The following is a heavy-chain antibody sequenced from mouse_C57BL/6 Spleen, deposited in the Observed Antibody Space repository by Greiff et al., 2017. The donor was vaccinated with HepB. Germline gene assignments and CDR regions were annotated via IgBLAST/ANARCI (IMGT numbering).Heavy chain of an antibody. Sequence: VQLQQSGAELVRPGASVKLSCTASGFNIKDDYMHWVKQRPEQGLEWIGWIDPENGDTEYASKFQGKATITADTSSNTAYLQLSSLTSEDTAVYYCTTGGGYYGSSYWYFDVWGTGTTVTVSS. CDR1: GFNIKDDY. CDR3: TTGGGYYGSSYWYFDV. V-gene: IGHV14-4*01. CDR2: IDPENGDT. J-gene: IGHJ1*03. D-gene: IGHD1-1*01.